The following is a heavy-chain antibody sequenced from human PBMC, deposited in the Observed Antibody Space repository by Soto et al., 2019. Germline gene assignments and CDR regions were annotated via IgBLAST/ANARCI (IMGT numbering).Heavy chain of an antibody. V-gene: IGHV1-3*01. CDR1: GYSFTGYA. J-gene: IGHJ4*02. D-gene: IGHD3-10*01. Sequence: QVQPVQSGAEVKKPGASVKVSCKASGYSFTGYAIQWVCQAPGQRLEWMGWINAGNGDTKYSQKFQGRVSITRDTSATTAYMELSSLQSEDTAVYYCARGGSGSYPFDQWGQGTLVTVSS. CDR3: ARGGSGSYPFDQ. CDR2: INAGNGDT.